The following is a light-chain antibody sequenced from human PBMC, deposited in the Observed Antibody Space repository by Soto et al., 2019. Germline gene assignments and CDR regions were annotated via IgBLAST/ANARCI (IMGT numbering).Light chain of an antibody. CDR1: QSISSY. CDR3: HPSYSTPYT. CDR2: AAS. V-gene: IGKV1-39*01. Sequence: DIQMTQSPSSLSASVGDRVTITCRASQSISSYLNWYHQKPGKAPKLLIYAASSLQSGVPSRFSGSGSGTDFTLTISVLQPEDLESYCSHPSYSTPYTFGQGNKGEIK. J-gene: IGKJ1*01.